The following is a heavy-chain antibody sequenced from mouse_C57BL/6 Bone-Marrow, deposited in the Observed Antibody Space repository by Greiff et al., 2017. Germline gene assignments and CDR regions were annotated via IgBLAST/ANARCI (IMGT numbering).Heavy chain of an antibody. CDR2: ISNGGGST. J-gene: IGHJ3*01. V-gene: IGHV5-12*01. D-gene: IGHD1-1*01. CDR3: ARRDGGFAY. CDR1: GFTFSDYY. Sequence: EVKLMESGGGLVQPGGSLKLSCAASGFTFSDYYMYWVRQTPEKRLEWVAYISNGGGSTYYPDTVKGRFTIPRDNAKNTLYLQMSRLKSEDTAMYYCARRDGGFAYWGQGTLVTVSA.